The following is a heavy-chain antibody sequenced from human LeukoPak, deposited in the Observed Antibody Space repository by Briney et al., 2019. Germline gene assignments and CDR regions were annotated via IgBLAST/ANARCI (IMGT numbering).Heavy chain of an antibody. CDR3: TKAPLRSCSGAFCYPFDY. J-gene: IGHJ4*02. Sequence: GGSLRLSCVGSGFSFSSYGMTWVRQAPGKGLEWVSAISGSGESTYNAGSVQGRFTVSRDDSRSTLFLQMNSLRVEDTAVYYCTKAPLRSCSGAFCYPFDYWGQGTLVTVSS. D-gene: IGHD2-8*02. CDR2: ISGSGEST. V-gene: IGHV3-23*01. CDR1: GFSFSSYG.